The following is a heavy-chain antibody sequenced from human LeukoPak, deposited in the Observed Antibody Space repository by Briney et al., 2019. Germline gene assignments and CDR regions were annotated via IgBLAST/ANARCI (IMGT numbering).Heavy chain of an antibody. D-gene: IGHD1-1*01. V-gene: IGHV4-59*11. CDR3: ARSPSTTGTTGWFDP. CDR2: IYYSGST. CDR1: GGSISSHY. J-gene: IGHJ5*02. Sequence: SETLSLTCTVTGGSISSHYWSRIRQPPGKGLEWIGYIYYSGSTNYNPSLKSRVTISVDTSKNQFSLKLSSVTAADTAVYYCARSPSTTGTTGWFDPWGQGTLVTVSS.